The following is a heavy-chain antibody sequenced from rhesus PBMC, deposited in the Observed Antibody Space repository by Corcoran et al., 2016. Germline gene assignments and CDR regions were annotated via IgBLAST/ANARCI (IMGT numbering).Heavy chain of an antibody. D-gene: IGHD4-35*01. CDR2: IGGSSVRT. CDR1: GGSISSSNV. Sequence: QVQLQESGPGLVKPSEPLSLTCAVSGGSISSSNVWSWIRQPTGKGLEWIGNIGGSSVRTYYNPSLKSRVTISKDTSKNQFSLKLSSVTAADTAVYYCARLPYGNYYFDYWGQGVLVTVSS. CDR3: ARLPYGNYYFDY. V-gene: IGHV4-65*02. J-gene: IGHJ4*01.